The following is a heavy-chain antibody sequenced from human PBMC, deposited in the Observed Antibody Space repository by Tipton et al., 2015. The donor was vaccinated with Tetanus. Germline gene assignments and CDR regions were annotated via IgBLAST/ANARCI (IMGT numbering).Heavy chain of an antibody. V-gene: IGHV3-7*03. D-gene: IGHD6-19*01. CDR1: GFSVANHW. CDR3: ARDRGEQWTNFYYMDV. CDR2: IREDGGET. J-gene: IGHJ6*03. Sequence: SLRLSCAASGFSVANHWMSWVRQAPGKGLEWVANIREDGGETKYVDSVKGRFTISRDNAKNSFYLQMNGLRVEDTAVYYCARDRGEQWTNFYYMDVWGKGRMVIVSS.